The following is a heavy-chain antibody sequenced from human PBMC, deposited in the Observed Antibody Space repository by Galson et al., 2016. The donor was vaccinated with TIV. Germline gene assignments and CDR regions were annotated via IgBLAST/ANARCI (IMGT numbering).Heavy chain of an antibody. Sequence: SLRLSCAAPGFTFSNYAMTWVRQAPGKGLEWVSSIGRSGGDTYYADSVKGRFTVSRDNSKNTLHLLMKSLRVDDTAVYSCAKNAAGYSSGWYWVDYWGQGTLVTVSS. CDR3: AKNAAGYSSGWYWVDY. D-gene: IGHD6-19*01. V-gene: IGHV3-23*01. J-gene: IGHJ4*02. CDR1: GFTFSNYA. CDR2: IGRSGGDT.